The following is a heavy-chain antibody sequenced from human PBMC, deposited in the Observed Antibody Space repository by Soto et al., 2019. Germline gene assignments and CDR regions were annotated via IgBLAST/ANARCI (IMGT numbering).Heavy chain of an antibody. D-gene: IGHD3-3*01. CDR2: IYYSGST. V-gene: IGHV4-31*03. CDR1: GGSISSGGYY. J-gene: IGHJ6*02. Sequence: PSETLSLTCTVSGGSISSGGYYWSWIRQHPGKGLEWIGYIYYSGSTYHNPSLKSRVTISVDTSKNQFSLKLSSVTAADTAVYYCARDLAYYDFWSGYGFYGMDVWGQGTTVTVSS. CDR3: ARDLAYYDFWSGYGFYGMDV.